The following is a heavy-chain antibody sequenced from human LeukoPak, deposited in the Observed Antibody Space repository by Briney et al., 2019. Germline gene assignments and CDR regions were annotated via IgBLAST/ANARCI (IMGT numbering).Heavy chain of an antibody. Sequence: SETLSLTCTVSGGSISSGDYYWSWIRQHPGKGLEWIGYIYYSGSTYYNPSLKSRVTISVDTSKNQFSLKLSSVTAADTAVYYCARYTVGLILFDYWGQGTLVTVSS. CDR1: GGSISSGDYY. V-gene: IGHV4-31*03. CDR3: ARYTVGLILFDY. D-gene: IGHD4-23*01. J-gene: IGHJ4*02. CDR2: IYYSGST.